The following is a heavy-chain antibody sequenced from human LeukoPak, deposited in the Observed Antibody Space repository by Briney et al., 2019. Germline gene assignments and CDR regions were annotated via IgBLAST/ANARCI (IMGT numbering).Heavy chain of an antibody. D-gene: IGHD3-9*01. V-gene: IGHV5-51*01. J-gene: IGHJ4*02. Sequence: GGSLQISCKGAGYSFTSYWIGWVRPMPGKGLAWMGIIYPGDSDTRYSPSFQGQVTISADKSISTAYLQWSSLKASDTAMYYCARTLYFDWHYYFDYWGQGTLVTVSS. CDR1: GYSFTSYW. CDR3: ARTLYFDWHYYFDY. CDR2: IYPGDSDT.